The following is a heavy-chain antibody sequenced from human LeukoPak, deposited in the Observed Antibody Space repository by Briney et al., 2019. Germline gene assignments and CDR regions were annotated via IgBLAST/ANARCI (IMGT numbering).Heavy chain of an antibody. Sequence: SQTLSLTCTVSGGSISSGDYYWSWIRQPPGKGLEWIGYIYYSGGTSYNPSLKGRVTISVDTSKNQFSLNLYAVTAADTAVYYCARAHSSSSSAWGQGTLVAVSS. CDR2: IYYSGGT. D-gene: IGHD6-6*01. CDR1: GGSISSGDYY. J-gene: IGHJ5*02. V-gene: IGHV4-30-4*08. CDR3: ARAHSSSSSA.